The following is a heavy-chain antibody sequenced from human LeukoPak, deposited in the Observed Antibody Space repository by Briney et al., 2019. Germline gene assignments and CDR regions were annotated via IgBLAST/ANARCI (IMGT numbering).Heavy chain of an antibody. J-gene: IGHJ4*02. CDR2: ISSSSSTI. Sequence: GGSLRLSCAASGFTVSSNYMNWVRQAPGKGLEWVSYISSSSSTIYYADSVKGRFTISRDNAKNSLYLQMNSLRAEDTAVYYCARDYYDILPGYSPYFDYGGQEPLVTVPS. CDR1: GFTVSSNY. V-gene: IGHV3-48*04. D-gene: IGHD3-9*01. CDR3: ARDYYDILPGYSPYFDY.